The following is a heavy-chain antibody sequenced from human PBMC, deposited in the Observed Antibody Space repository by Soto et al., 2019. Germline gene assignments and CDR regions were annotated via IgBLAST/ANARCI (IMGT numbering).Heavy chain of an antibody. CDR3: ARAPYRNTRYRFDL. Sequence: LRLSCGASGFTFSGYWMSWVRQAPGKGLEWVADIKHDGSVQYYEDSVKGRFTISRDNAKKLLYLQMDGLRVEDTALYYCARAPYRNTRYRFDLWGQGTLVTVSS. J-gene: IGHJ4*02. D-gene: IGHD1-1*01. V-gene: IGHV3-7*03. CDR2: IKHDGSVQ. CDR1: GFTFSGYW.